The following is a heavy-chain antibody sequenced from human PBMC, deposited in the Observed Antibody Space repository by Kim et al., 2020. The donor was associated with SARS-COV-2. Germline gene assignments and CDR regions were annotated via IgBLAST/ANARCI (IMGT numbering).Heavy chain of an antibody. J-gene: IGHJ4*02. CDR3: ARQGDYDY. Sequence: SETLSLTCTVSGGSISSSSYYWGWIRQPPGKGLEWIGSIYYSGSTYYNPSLKSRVTISVDTSKNQFSLKLSSVTAADTAVYYCARQGDYDYWGQGTLVT. CDR2: IYYSGST. CDR1: GGSISSSSYY. V-gene: IGHV4-39*01. D-gene: IGHD4-17*01.